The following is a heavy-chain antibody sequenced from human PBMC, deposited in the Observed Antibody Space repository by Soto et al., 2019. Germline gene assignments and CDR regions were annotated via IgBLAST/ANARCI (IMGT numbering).Heavy chain of an antibody. CDR1: GFAFGFYE. CDR2: ITTSGDTI. V-gene: IGHV3-48*03. D-gene: IGHD4-17*01. Sequence: PGGSLRLSCAASGFAFGFYELSWVRQAPGKGLEWLSYITTSGDTIYYADSVKGRFTISRDNARNSLYLQMNSLRVEDTAAYYCTTDGYGDPYYYYGMDVWGQGATVTVSS. CDR3: TTDGYGDPYYYYGMDV. J-gene: IGHJ6*02.